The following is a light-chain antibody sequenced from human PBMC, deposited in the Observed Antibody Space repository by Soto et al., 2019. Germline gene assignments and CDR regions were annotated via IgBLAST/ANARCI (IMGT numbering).Light chain of an antibody. CDR3: QSYDNSLSGSYV. Sequence: QSVLTQPPSVSGAPGQRVTICCTGSSSNIGAGYDVHWYQQVPGTAPKLLIYGNTNRPSGVPDRFSGSKSGTSASLVVTGLQADDEADYYCQSYDNSLSGSYVFGNGTKITVL. CDR1: SSNIGAGYD. J-gene: IGLJ1*01. V-gene: IGLV1-40*01. CDR2: GNT.